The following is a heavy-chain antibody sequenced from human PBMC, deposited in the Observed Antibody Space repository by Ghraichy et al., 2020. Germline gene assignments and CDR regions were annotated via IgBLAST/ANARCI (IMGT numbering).Heavy chain of an antibody. CDR1: GFTFSSYA. D-gene: IGHD3-22*01. CDR2: ISDDGSEK. V-gene: IGHV3-30*04. Sequence: GGSLRLSCEASGFTFSSYAIHWVRQAPGKGLEWVTVISDDGSEKYYADSVKGRFTISRDNSRNTLYLQMNSLRPEDTAVYYCARDLSYHHNSGYNGGRGVKYYYDMDVWGQGTTVTVSS. J-gene: IGHJ6*02. CDR3: ARDLSYHHNSGYNGGRGVKYYYDMDV.